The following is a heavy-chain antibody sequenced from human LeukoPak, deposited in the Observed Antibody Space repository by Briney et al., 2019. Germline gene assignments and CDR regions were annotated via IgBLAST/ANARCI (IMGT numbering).Heavy chain of an antibody. Sequence: GGSLRLSCAASGFTFSSYAMSWVRQAPGKGLEWVSSISGSGGSTYYADSVKGRFTISRDNSKNTLYLQMNSLRAEDTAVYYCAKRAEDSSGYYLYYFDYWGQGTLVTVSS. J-gene: IGHJ4*02. CDR2: ISGSGGST. CDR3: AKRAEDSSGYYLYYFDY. V-gene: IGHV3-23*01. CDR1: GFTFSSYA. D-gene: IGHD3-22*01.